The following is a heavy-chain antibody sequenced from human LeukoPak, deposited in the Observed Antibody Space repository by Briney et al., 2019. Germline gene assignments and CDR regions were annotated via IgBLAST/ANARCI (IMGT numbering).Heavy chain of an antibody. V-gene: IGHV3-53*01. CDR3: ARDLQNYDFWSGYWKGYGMDV. Sequence: GRSLRLSCAASGFTFDDYAMHWVRQAPGKGLEWVSVIYSGGSTYYADSVKGRFTISRDNSKNTLYLQMNSLRAEDTAVYYCARDLQNYDFWSGYWKGYGMDVWGQGTTVTVSS. CDR1: GFTFDDYA. J-gene: IGHJ6*02. CDR2: IYSGGST. D-gene: IGHD3-3*01.